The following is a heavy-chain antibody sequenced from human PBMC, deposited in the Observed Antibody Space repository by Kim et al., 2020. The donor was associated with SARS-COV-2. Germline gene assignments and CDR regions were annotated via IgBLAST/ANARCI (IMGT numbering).Heavy chain of an antibody. CDR1: GGSVSSGSYY. CDR3: ARESSINSSGYYYAENWFDP. CDR2: IYYSGST. D-gene: IGHD3-22*01. V-gene: IGHV4-61*01. J-gene: IGHJ5*02. Sequence: SETLSLTCTVSGGSVSSGSYYWSWIRQPPGKGLEWIGYIYYSGSTYYNPSLKSRVTISVDTSKNQFSLKLSSVTAADTAVYYCARESSINSSGYYYAENWFDPWGQGTLVTVSS.